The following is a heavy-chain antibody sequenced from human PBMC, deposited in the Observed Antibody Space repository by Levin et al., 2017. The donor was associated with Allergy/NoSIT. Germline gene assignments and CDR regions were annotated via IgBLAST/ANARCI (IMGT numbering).Heavy chain of an antibody. CDR1: GGSISSGSYF. D-gene: IGHD6-19*01. CDR3: ARQPGWGGWYFDY. V-gene: IGHV4-39*01. CDR2: IYHSRSA. J-gene: IGHJ4*02. Sequence: SQTLSLTCTVSGGSISSGSYFWGWIRQPPGKGLEWIGSIYHSRSAYHNPSLKSRVTISVDTSKNQFSLKLSSVTAADTAVYYCARQPGWGGWYFDYWGQGTLVTVSS.